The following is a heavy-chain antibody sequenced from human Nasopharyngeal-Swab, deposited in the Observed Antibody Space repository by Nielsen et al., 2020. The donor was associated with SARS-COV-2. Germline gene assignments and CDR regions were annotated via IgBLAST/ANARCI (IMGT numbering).Heavy chain of an antibody. CDR3: ARDKPAAIRRYYYYMDV. CDR2: ISSSSSTI. Sequence: GESLKISCAASGFTVSSNYMSWVRQAPGKGLEWVSYISSSSSTIYYADSVKGRFTISRDNAKNSLYLQMNSLRAEDTAVYYCARDKPAAIRRYYYYMDVWGKGTTVTVSS. J-gene: IGHJ6*03. D-gene: IGHD2-2*02. V-gene: IGHV3-48*01. CDR1: GFTVSSNY.